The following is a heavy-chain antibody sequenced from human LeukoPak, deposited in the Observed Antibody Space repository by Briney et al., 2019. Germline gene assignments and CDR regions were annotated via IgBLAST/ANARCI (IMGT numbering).Heavy chain of an antibody. Sequence: ASVKVSCKASGYTFTGYYMHWVRQAPGQGLEWMGWINPNSGGTNYAQKFQGRVTMTRDTSISTAYMELSRLRSDDTAVYYCARSSAAAVAGYYFDYWGQGTLVTVSS. CDR2: INPNSGGT. J-gene: IGHJ4*02. CDR1: GYTFTGYY. D-gene: IGHD6-19*01. CDR3: ARSSAAAVAGYYFDY. V-gene: IGHV1-2*02.